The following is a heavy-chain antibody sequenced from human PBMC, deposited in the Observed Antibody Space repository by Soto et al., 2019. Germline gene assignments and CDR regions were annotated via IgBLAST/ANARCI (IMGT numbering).Heavy chain of an antibody. CDR1: GGSISSGGYS. J-gene: IGHJ4*02. V-gene: IGHV4-30-2*01. CDR3: ARASNHDGYFDY. CDR2: IYHSGST. Sequence: SETLSLTCAVSGGSISSGGYSWSWIRQPPGKGLEWIGYIYHSGSTYYNPSLKSRVTISVDRSKNQFSLKLSSVTAADTAVYYCARASNHDGYFDYWGQGTLVPVSS. D-gene: IGHD1-1*01.